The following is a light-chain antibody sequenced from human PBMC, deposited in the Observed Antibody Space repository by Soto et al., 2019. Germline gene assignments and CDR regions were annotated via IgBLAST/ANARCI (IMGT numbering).Light chain of an antibody. CDR2: DTS. Sequence: QAVVTQEPSLTVSPGGTVTLTCGSSTGAVTSGHYPYWFQQKPGQAPRTLIYDTSNKHSWTPARFSGSLLGGKAALTFSGAQPEDEAEYYWLLSYSGARPYVVFGGGTKLTVL. J-gene: IGLJ2*01. CDR1: TGAVTSGHY. V-gene: IGLV7-46*01. CDR3: LLSYSGARPYVV.